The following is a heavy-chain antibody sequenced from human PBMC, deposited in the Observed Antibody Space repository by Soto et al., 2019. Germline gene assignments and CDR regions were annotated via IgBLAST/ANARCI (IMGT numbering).Heavy chain of an antibody. J-gene: IGHJ5*01. CDR2: INHSGRV. V-gene: IGHV4-34*01. CDR1: GGSFSGHS. Sequence: SETLSLTCFVYGGSFSGHSWTWIRQSPGKGLEWIGDINHSGRVNYSPSLKSRVTISLDTSKNQFSLTLSAVTAADTAMYYCSTRAYDTNGYYRFDPWGKGTLVTVSS. CDR3: STRAYDTNGYYRFDP. D-gene: IGHD3-22*01.